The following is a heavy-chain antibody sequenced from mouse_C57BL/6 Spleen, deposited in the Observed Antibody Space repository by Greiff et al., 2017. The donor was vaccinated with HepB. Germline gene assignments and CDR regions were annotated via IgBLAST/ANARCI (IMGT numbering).Heavy chain of an antibody. CDR3: ARGDYDVTAMDY. CDR1: GFTFSDYG. V-gene: IGHV5-17*01. D-gene: IGHD2-4*01. CDR2: ISSGSSTN. Sequence: EVKVVESGGGLVKPGGSLKLSCAASGFTFSDYGMHWVRQAPEKGLEWVAYISSGSSTNYYADTVKGRFTISRDNAKNTLFLQMTSLRSEDTAMYYCARGDYDVTAMDYWGQGTSVTVSS. J-gene: IGHJ4*01.